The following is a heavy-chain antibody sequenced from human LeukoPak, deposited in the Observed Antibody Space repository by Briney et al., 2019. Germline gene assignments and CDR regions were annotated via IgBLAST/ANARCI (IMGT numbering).Heavy chain of an antibody. J-gene: IGHJ4*02. Sequence: SVKVSCKASGGTFSSYAISWVRQAPGQGLEWMGGIIPIFGTANYAQKFQGRVTITADESTSTAYMELSSLRSEDTAVYYCATVGDSSGTPGYWGQGTLVTVSS. CDR1: GGTFSSYA. CDR2: IIPIFGTA. V-gene: IGHV1-69*13. CDR3: ATVGDSSGTPGY. D-gene: IGHD3-22*01.